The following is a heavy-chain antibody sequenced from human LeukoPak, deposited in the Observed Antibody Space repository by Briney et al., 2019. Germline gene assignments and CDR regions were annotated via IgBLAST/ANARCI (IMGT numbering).Heavy chain of an antibody. J-gene: IGHJ4*02. CDR3: ASQYSTSPVGGPGFDY. CDR2: MNPNSGNT. Sequence: GASVKVSCKASGYTFTSYDINWVRQATGQGLEWMGWMNPNSGNTGYAQKFQGRVTMTRDTSISTAYMELSWLKSDDTAVYYCASQYSTSPVGGPGFDYWGQGTLVTVSS. V-gene: IGHV1-8*02. CDR1: GYTFTSYD. D-gene: IGHD2-2*01.